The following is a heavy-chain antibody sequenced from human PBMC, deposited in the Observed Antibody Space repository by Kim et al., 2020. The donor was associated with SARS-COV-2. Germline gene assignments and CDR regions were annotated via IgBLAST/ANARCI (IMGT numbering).Heavy chain of an antibody. CDR2: ITCNGGNR. Sequence: GGSLRLSCAASGFTFSDSSMTWVRQAPGKGLEWVAGITCNGGNRYYADSVKVQFTFSSYSANTTHYLHLMSLSARNEAAYDYASATDCDY. J-gene: IGHJ4*01. CDR3: ASATDCDY. CDR1: GFTFSDSS. V-gene: IGHV3-30-3*01.